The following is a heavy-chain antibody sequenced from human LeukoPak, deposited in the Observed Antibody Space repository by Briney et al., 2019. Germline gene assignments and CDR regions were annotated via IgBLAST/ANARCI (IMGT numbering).Heavy chain of an antibody. CDR1: GGTFSSYA. V-gene: IGHV1-69*06. CDR2: IIPIFGTA. J-gene: IGHJ4*02. CDR3: ARDPYLGDGDY. Sequence: SVKVSCKASGGTFSSYAISWVRQAPGQGLEWMGGIIPIFGTANYAQKFQGRVTITADKSTSTAYMELNSLRGDDTAVYYCARDPYLGDGDYWGQGTLVTVSS. D-gene: IGHD4-17*01.